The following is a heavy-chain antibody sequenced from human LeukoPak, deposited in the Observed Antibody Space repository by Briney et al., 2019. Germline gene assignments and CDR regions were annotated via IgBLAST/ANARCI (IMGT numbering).Heavy chain of an antibody. CDR2: ISSGCSTI. J-gene: IGHJ6*02. CDR1: GFTFSDYY. Sequence: GGSLRLSCAASGFTFSDYYMSWIRQAPGKGLEWVSYISSGCSTIDYADSVKGRFTISRDNAKNSLYLQMNSLRAEDKAVYYCARDRASRYRMDVWGQGTTVTVSS. CDR3: ARDRASRYRMDV. D-gene: IGHD3-10*01. V-gene: IGHV3-11*01.